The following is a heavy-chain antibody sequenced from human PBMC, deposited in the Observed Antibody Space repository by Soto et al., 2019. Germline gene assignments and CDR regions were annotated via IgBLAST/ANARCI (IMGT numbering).Heavy chain of an antibody. Sequence: GGSLRLSCAASGFSFSNYEMNWVRQAPGEGLEWVSYINSDGSTIYYADSVKGRFTVSRDNAKNSLYLQMNSLRGEDTAVYYCVRYKRSDRALPLFDSWGQGNLVTVSS. CDR1: GFSFSNYE. V-gene: IGHV3-48*03. D-gene: IGHD1-20*01. CDR2: INSDGSTI. J-gene: IGHJ4*02. CDR3: VRYKRSDRALPLFDS.